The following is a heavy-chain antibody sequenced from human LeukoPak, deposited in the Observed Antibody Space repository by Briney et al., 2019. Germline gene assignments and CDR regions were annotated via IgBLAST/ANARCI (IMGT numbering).Heavy chain of an antibody. J-gene: IGHJ5*02. CDR2: IYYSGST. V-gene: IGHV4-30-4*01. CDR3: AREPPGPGGFNWFDP. CDR1: GGSISSGDYY. D-gene: IGHD2-15*01. Sequence: SQTLSLTCTVSGGSISSGDYYWSWIRQPPGKGLEWIGYIYYSGSTYYNPSLKSRVTISVDTSKNQFSLKLSSVTAVDTAVYYCAREPPGPGGFNWFDPWGQGTLVTVSS.